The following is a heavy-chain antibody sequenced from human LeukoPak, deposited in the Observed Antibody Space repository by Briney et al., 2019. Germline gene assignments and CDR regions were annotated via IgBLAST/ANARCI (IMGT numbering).Heavy chain of an antibody. CDR1: GGSISSSSYY. CDR2: IYTSGST. CDR3: ARLHKGVNRAFDY. J-gene: IGHJ4*02. D-gene: IGHD1-14*01. Sequence: PSETLSLTCTVSGGSISSSSYYWGWIRQPAGKGLEWIGRIYTSGSTNYNPSLKSRVTISVDTSKNQFSLKLSSVTAADTAVYYCARLHKGVNRAFDYWGQGTLVTVSS. V-gene: IGHV4-61*02.